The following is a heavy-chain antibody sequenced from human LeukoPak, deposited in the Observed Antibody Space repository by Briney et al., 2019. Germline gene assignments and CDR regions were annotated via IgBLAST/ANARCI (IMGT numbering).Heavy chain of an antibody. D-gene: IGHD6-6*01. V-gene: IGHV3-74*01. CDR3: AKDSSSYYFDY. CDR1: GFTFSIYW. CDR2: INSDGSGT. J-gene: IGHJ4*02. Sequence: QSGGSLRLSCAASGFTFSIYWMHWVRQAPGKGLEWVSRINSDGSGTISADSVKGRFTISRDDSKNTLHLQMNSLRAEDTAVYYCAKDSSSYYFDYWGQGTLVTVSS.